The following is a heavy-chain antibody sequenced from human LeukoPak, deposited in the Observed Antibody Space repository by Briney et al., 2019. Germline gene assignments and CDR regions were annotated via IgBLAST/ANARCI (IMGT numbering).Heavy chain of an antibody. J-gene: IGHJ4*02. V-gene: IGHV3-15*01. CDR1: GFTFSNAW. Sequence: GGSLRLSCAASGFTFSNAWMSWVRQAPGKGLEWVGRIKSKTDGGTTDYAAPVKGRFTISRDDSKNTLYLQMNSLKTEDTAVSYCTGRDYVRGSYRYKLDYWGQGTLVTVSS. D-gene: IGHD3-16*02. CDR2: IKSKTDGGTT. CDR3: TGRDYVRGSYRYKLDY.